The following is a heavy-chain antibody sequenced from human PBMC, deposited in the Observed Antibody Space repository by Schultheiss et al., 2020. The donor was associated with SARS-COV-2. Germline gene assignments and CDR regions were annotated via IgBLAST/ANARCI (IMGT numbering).Heavy chain of an antibody. CDR3: ASPPTEGTTRSLHY. J-gene: IGHJ4*02. CDR1: GGSISGYY. Sequence: SETLSLTCTVSGGSISGYYWSWIRQPPGKGLEWIGEITHGGATNYNPSLKSRVTISVDTSKNQFSLELNSVTAADTAVYYCASPPTEGTTRSLHYWGQGTLVTVSS. D-gene: IGHD1-7*01. V-gene: IGHV4-34*01. CDR2: ITHGGAT.